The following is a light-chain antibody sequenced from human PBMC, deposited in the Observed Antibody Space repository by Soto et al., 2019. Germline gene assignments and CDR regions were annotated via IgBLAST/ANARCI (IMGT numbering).Light chain of an antibody. J-gene: IGLJ2*01. CDR2: QDT. Sequence: SYELTQPPSVSVSPGQTASITCSGAKLGDKYACWYQQKPGQSPVVVIYQDTKRPSGIPERFSGSKSGNTATLTISGTQAMDEADYYCQAWDSTTVLFGGGTKLTVL. CDR3: QAWDSTTVL. CDR1: KLGDKY. V-gene: IGLV3-1*01.